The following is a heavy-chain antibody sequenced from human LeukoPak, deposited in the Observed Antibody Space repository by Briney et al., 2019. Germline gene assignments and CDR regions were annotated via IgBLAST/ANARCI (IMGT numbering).Heavy chain of an antibody. CDR2: IYPSGST. J-gene: IGHJ6*03. CDR1: GGSIRSGSYY. Sequence: SETLSLTCTVSGGSIRSGSYYWSWIRQPAGKGLEWIGHIYPSGSTNYNPSLKSRVTISLDTSKNQFSLKLNSVTAADTAVYYCTRDRHDSSGHYYDYYYMDVWGKGTTVTVSS. V-gene: IGHV4-61*09. CDR3: TRDRHDSSGHYYDYYYMDV. D-gene: IGHD3-22*01.